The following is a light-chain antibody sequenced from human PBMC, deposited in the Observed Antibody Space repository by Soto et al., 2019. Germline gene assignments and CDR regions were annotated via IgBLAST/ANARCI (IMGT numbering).Light chain of an antibody. CDR2: GAS. CDR1: QSVSSN. J-gene: IGKJ4*01. Sequence: EIVMTQSPATLSVSPGERATLSCRASQSVSSNLAWYQQKPGQAPRLLIYGASTRATGIPARFSGTGSGTEFTLTISSLQSEDFALYHCQQYNNWPLTFGGGTKVDIK. V-gene: IGKV3-15*01. CDR3: QQYNNWPLT.